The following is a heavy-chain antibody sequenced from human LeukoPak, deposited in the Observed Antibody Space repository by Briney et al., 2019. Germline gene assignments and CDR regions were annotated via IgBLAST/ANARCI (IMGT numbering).Heavy chain of an antibody. Sequence: SETLSLTCTVSGGPISSYYWSWIRQPAGKGLEWIGRIYTSGSTNYNPSLKSRVTMSVDTSKNQFSLKLSSVTAADTAVYYCARHTAMVRAYYYYYYGMDVWGQGTTVTVSS. J-gene: IGHJ6*02. CDR2: IYTSGST. D-gene: IGHD5-18*01. CDR3: ARHTAMVRAYYYYYYGMDV. V-gene: IGHV4-4*07. CDR1: GGPISSYY.